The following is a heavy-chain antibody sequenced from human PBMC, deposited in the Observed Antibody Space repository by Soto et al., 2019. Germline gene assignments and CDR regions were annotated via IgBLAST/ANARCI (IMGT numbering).Heavy chain of an antibody. CDR3: AHRVLRTVFGLVTTTAIHFDF. J-gene: IGHJ4*02. CDR2: IYWDDDK. V-gene: IGHV2-5*02. CDR1: GFSLTTSGVG. D-gene: IGHD3-3*01. Sequence: QITLKESGPTVVKPTETLTLTCTVSGFSLTTSGVGVGWVRQSPGKAPEWLALIYWDDDKRYSTSLKSRLTITKDTSKNQVVLTMANVDPADTSTYYCAHRVLRTVFGLVTTTAIHFDFWGQGTPVVVSS.